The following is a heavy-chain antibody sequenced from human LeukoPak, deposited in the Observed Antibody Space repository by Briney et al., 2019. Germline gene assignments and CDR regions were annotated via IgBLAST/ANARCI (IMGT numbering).Heavy chain of an antibody. Sequence: GESLKISCAASGFTFTNYAMSWIRQAPGKVLEWVSAISAGGGNTDYADSVKGRFTISRDNAKNSLYLQMNSLRAEDTAVYYCARDLYSSSWYYFDYWGQGTLVTVSS. D-gene: IGHD6-13*01. CDR3: ARDLYSSSWYYFDY. CDR2: ISAGGGNT. J-gene: IGHJ4*02. V-gene: IGHV3-11*04. CDR1: GFTFTNYA.